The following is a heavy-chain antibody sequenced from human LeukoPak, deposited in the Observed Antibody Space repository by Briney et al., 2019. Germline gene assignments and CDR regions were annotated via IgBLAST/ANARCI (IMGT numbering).Heavy chain of an antibody. CDR1: GYTFTGYY. V-gene: IGHV1-2*02. J-gene: IGHJ4*02. CDR3: ARVKHETYYYGSGTQPFDY. Sequence: ASVKVSFKASGYTFTGYYMHWVRQAPGQGLEWMGWINPNSGGTNYAQKFQGRVTMTRDTSISTAYMELSRLRSDDTAVYYCARVKHETYYYGSGTQPFDYWGQGTLVTVSS. CDR2: INPNSGGT. D-gene: IGHD3-10*01.